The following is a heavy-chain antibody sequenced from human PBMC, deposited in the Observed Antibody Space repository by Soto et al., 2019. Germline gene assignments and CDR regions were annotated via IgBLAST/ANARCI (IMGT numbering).Heavy chain of an antibody. V-gene: IGHV1-3*01. D-gene: IGHD6-6*01. J-gene: IGHJ6*02. CDR2: INAGNGNT. CDR3: ARGYPTRIGSSYYYYGMDV. Sequence: ASVKVSCKASGYTFTSYAMHWVRQAPGQRLEWMGWINAGNGNTKYSQKFQGRVTITRDTSASTAYMELSSLRSEDTAVYYCARGYPTRIGSSYYYYGMDVWGQGTTVTVSS. CDR1: GYTFTSYA.